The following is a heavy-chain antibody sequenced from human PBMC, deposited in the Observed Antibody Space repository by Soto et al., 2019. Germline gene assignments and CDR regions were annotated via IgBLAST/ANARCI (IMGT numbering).Heavy chain of an antibody. Sequence: GASVKVSCKASGYTFTIYAMHWVRQAPGQRLEWMGWINANNGNTNYSQKFQGRVTMTRNTSISTAYMELSSLRSEDTAVYYCARGIYSQLAHYYYYYMDVWGKGTTVTVSS. CDR2: INANNGNT. CDR1: GYTFTIYA. V-gene: IGHV1-3*01. J-gene: IGHJ6*03. D-gene: IGHD2-21*01. CDR3: ARGIYSQLAHYYYYYMDV.